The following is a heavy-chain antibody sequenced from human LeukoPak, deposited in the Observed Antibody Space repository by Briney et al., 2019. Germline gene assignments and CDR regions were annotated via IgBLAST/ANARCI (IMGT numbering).Heavy chain of an antibody. CDR1: GGSISSSDYS. CDR3: TRKVVPVGVPAWWFDP. V-gene: IGHV4-31*03. Sequence: SETLSLTCTVSGGSISSSDYSWTWIRQRPGKGLEWIGYISYNGSTYYKPSLKSRVTISADTSKSQFFLKLTSVTAADTAIYYCTRKVVPVGVPAWWFDPWGQGTLVIVSS. J-gene: IGHJ5*02. D-gene: IGHD2-2*01. CDR2: ISYNGST.